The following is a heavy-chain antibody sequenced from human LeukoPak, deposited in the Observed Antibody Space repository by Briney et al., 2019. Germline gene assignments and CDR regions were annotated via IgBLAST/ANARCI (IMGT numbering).Heavy chain of an antibody. V-gene: IGHV3-7*01. J-gene: IGHJ5*02. CDR1: GFTFSSYW. Sequence: GGSLRLSCAASGFTFSSYWMSWVRQAPGKGLEWVANIKEDGSEKYYVDSVKGRFTISRDNAKNSLYLQMNSLRAEDTAVYYCARDVQAVRGVISRCFDPWGQGTLVTVPS. D-gene: IGHD3-10*01. CDR2: IKEDGSEK. CDR3: ARDVQAVRGVISRCFDP.